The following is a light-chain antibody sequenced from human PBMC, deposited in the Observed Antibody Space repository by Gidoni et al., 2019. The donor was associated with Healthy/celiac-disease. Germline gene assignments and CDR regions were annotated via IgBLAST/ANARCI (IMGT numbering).Light chain of an antibody. J-gene: IGLJ1*01. CDR3: CSYAGSYTNV. CDR1: SSDVGGYNY. Sequence: QSALTQPRAVSGSPGQSVTISCPATSSDVGGYNYVSWYQTHPGKAPKLMIYDVSRRPSGVPDRVSGSKSGNTASPTISGLQAEDEADYYCCSYAGSYTNVFGTGTKVTVL. CDR2: DVS. V-gene: IGLV2-11*01.